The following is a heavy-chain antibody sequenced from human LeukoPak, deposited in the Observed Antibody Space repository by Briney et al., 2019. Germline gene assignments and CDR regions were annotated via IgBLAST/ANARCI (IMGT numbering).Heavy chain of an antibody. Sequence: PGGSLRLSCAASGFTFSSYEMNWVRQAPGKGLEWVSYISSSGSTIYYADSVKGRFTISRDNSKNTLYLQMNSLRAEDTAVYYCAKAIVGATSRWFDPWGQGTLVTVSS. CDR1: GFTFSSYE. J-gene: IGHJ5*02. CDR3: AKAIVGATSRWFDP. CDR2: ISSSGSTI. D-gene: IGHD1-26*01. V-gene: IGHV3-48*03.